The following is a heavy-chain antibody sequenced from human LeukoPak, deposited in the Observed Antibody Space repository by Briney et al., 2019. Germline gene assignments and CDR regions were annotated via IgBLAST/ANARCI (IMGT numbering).Heavy chain of an antibody. D-gene: IGHD1-14*01. CDR1: GGTFSSYA. Sequence: SVKVSCKASGGTFSSYAISWVRQAPGQGLEWMGGIIPIFGTANYTQKFQGRVTITADESTSTAYMELSSLRSEGTAVYYCARARGRSYSSKPITPLDYWGQGTLVTVSS. CDR3: ARARGRSYSSKPITPLDY. V-gene: IGHV1-69*13. CDR2: IIPIFGTA. J-gene: IGHJ4*02.